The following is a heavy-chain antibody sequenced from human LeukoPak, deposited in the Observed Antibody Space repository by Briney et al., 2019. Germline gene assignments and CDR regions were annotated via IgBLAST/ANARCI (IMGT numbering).Heavy chain of an antibody. Sequence: AASVKVSCKASGYTFTSYGISWVRQAPGQGLEWMGWINPNSGGTNYAQKFQGRVTMTRDTSISTAYMELSRLGSDDTAVYYCARSSFLSGTYNDYWGQGTLSPSPQ. CDR1: GYTFTSYG. D-gene: IGHD1-26*01. J-gene: IGHJ4*02. V-gene: IGHV1-2*02. CDR3: ARSSFLSGTYNDY. CDR2: INPNSGGT.